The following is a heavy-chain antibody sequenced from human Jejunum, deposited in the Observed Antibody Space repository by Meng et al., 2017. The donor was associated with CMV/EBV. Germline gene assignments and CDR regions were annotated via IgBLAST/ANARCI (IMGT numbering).Heavy chain of an antibody. D-gene: IGHD3-10*01. J-gene: IGHJ4*02. CDR1: GFTFSDYY. V-gene: IGHV3-11*04. CDR3: ARVPRGQTGAYDY. Sequence: AASGFTFSDYYISWIRQAPEKGLEWVSYISNSGSKIYYADSVKGRFTISRDNAKNSLYLQMNSLRAEDTAVHYCARVPRGQTGAYDYWGQGTLVTVSS. CDR2: ISNSGSKI.